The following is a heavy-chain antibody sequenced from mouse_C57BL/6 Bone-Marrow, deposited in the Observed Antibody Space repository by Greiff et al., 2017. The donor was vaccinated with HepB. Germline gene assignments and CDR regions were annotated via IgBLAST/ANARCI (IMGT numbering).Heavy chain of an antibody. J-gene: IGHJ2*01. V-gene: IGHV1-64*01. D-gene: IGHD1-1*01. CDR2: IHPNSGST. CDR1: GYTFTSYW. Sequence: VKLQQPGAELVKPGASVKLSCKASGYTFTSYWMHWVKQRPGQGLEWIGMIHPNSGSTNYNEKFKSKATLTVDKSSSTAYMQLSSLTSEDSAVYYCARSTTTVAYYFDYWGQGTTLTVSS. CDR3: ARSTTTVAYYFDY.